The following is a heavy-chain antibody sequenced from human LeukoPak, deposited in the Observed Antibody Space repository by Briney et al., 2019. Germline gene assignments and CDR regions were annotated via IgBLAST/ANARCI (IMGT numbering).Heavy chain of an antibody. CDR1: GGSFSGYY. CDR2: INRSGST. D-gene: IGHD4-17*01. Sequence: PSETLSLTCAVYGGSFSGYYWSWIRQPPGKGLEWIGEINRSGSTNYNPSLKSRVTISVDTSRNQFSLKLSSVAAADTAVYYCARDLHGDYTLDYWGQGTLVTVSS. J-gene: IGHJ4*02. CDR3: ARDLHGDYTLDY. V-gene: IGHV4-34*01.